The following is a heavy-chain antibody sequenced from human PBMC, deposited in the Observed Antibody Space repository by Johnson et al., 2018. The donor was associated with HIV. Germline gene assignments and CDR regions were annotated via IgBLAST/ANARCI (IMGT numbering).Heavy chain of an antibody. CDR1: GFTFSSYA. CDR2: ISGSAGIT. J-gene: IGHJ3*02. V-gene: IGHV3-23*04. D-gene: IGHD3-22*01. Sequence: VQLVESGGGVVRPGGSLRLSCIASGFTFSSYAMSWVRQAPGKGLEWVSAISGSAGITYYADSVEGRFTISRDNSRNTLYLQMNSLRAEDTAVYYCARDPSYDMAHTDGFDIWGQGTMVTVSS. CDR3: ARDPSYDMAHTDGFDI.